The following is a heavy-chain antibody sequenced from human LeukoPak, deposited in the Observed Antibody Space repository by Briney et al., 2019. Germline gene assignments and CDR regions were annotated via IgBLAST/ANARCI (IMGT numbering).Heavy chain of an antibody. Sequence: PGGSLRLSCAASGFTVSSNYMSWVRQAPGKGLEWVSVVYSGGSTYYADSVKGRFTISRDNSKNTLYLQMNSLRAEDTAVYYCVKTMWVRGMAPFDYWGQGTLVTVSS. CDR1: GFTVSSNY. CDR2: VYSGGST. J-gene: IGHJ4*02. D-gene: IGHD3-10*01. V-gene: IGHV3-53*01. CDR3: VKTMWVRGMAPFDY.